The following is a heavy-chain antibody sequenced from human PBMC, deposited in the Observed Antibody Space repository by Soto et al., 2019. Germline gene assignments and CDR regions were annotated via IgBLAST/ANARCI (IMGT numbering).Heavy chain of an antibody. CDR2: IYWDDDK. J-gene: IGHJ3*02. Sequence: QITLKESGPTLVKPTQTLTLTCTFSGFSLSTFGVGVAWIRQPPGKALEWLALIYWDDDKRYSPSLKSRLTITKDTPKNQVVLTMTNIDPVDTGTYYCAHSPRRDGYTDAFDIWGQGTMVTVSS. CDR3: AHSPRRDGYTDAFDI. V-gene: IGHV2-5*02. CDR1: GFSLSTFGVG. D-gene: IGHD5-12*01.